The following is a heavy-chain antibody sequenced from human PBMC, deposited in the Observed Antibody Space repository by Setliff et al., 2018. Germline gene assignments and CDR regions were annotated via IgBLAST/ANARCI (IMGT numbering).Heavy chain of an antibody. V-gene: IGHV4-61*02. CDR1: GGSISSGSYY. J-gene: IGHJ4*02. Sequence: SETLSLTCTVSGGSISSGSYYWSWIRQPAGKGLEWIGRIYTSGSTNYNPSLKGRVIISVDTSKNQFSLKLSSVTAADTAVYYCARTLLLSPYYFDYWGQGTLVTVSS. CDR2: IYTSGST. CDR3: ARTLLLSPYYFDY. D-gene: IGHD2-21*01.